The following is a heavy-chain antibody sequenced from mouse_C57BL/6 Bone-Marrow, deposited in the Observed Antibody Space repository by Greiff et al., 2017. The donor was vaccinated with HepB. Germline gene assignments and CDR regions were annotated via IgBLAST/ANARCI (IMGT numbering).Heavy chain of an antibody. V-gene: IGHV14-3*01. CDR2: IDPANGNT. Sequence: VQLQQSVAELVRPGASVKLSCTASGFNIKNTYMHWVKQRPEQGLEWIGRIDPANGNTKYAPKFQGKATITADTSSNTAYLQLSSLTSEDTAIYYCAILVYGSSYDWYFDVWGTGTTVTVSS. D-gene: IGHD1-1*01. CDR3: AILVYGSSYDWYFDV. CDR1: GFNIKNTY. J-gene: IGHJ1*03.